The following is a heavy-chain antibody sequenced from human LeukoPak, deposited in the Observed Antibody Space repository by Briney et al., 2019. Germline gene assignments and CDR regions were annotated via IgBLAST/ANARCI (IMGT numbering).Heavy chain of an antibody. D-gene: IGHD3-22*01. Sequence: SETLSLTCAVYGGSFSGYYWSWIRQPPGKGLKWIGEIDHSGATNYNPSLRSRVTISLDTSKNQFFLTLSSITAADTAVYYCAKAPYLSSGSWGQGTMVTVSS. CDR3: AKAPYLSSGS. CDR2: IDHSGAT. J-gene: IGHJ3*01. CDR1: GGSFSGYY. V-gene: IGHV4-34*01.